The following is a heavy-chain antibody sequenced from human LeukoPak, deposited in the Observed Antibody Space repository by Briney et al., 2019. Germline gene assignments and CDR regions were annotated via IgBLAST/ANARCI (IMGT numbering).Heavy chain of an antibody. CDR3: VHRLGVGGVDDWFDS. V-gene: IGHV2-5*02. Sequence: RVSGPTLVKPTQTLTLTCTLSGLPLTSSGVGVGWIRQPPGKALEWLVVFYWDDEKRYSPSLRNRLTVTKDASKNQVVLTMTNMDPVGTGTYYCVHRLGVGGVDDWFDSSGQGTQVTVSS. CDR2: FYWDDEK. CDR1: GLPLTSSGVG. J-gene: IGHJ5*01. D-gene: IGHD3-16*01.